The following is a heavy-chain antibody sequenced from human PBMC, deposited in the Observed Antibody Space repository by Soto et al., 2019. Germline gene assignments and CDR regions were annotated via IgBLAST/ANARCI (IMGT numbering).Heavy chain of an antibody. CDR3: ARDLWGYCGTDCYPLDV. J-gene: IGHJ6*02. D-gene: IGHD2-21*02. V-gene: IGHV4-59*01. Sequence: SETLSLTCTVSAGSIRSYYWSWIRQPPGKGLEWIGYIYYSGSTNYNPSLKSRVTISVDTSKNQFSLKLNSVTAADTAVYYCARDLWGYCGTDCYPLDVWGQGTTVTVSS. CDR2: IYYSGST. CDR1: AGSIRSYY.